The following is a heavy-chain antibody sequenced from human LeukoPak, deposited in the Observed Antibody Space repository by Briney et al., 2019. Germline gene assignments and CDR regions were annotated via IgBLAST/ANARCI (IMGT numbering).Heavy chain of an antibody. V-gene: IGHV3-21*01. CDR1: GFTFSSYY. CDR2: ISGTSAYM. J-gene: IGHJ4*02. CDR3: ARGWTTVTTSIDY. D-gene: IGHD4-17*01. Sequence: PGGSLRLSWAASGFTFSSYYMTWVRQAPGKGLEWVSSISGTSAYMYFTDSVKGRFTISRDNAKNSLYLHMNSLEAEDTAVYYCARGWTTVTTSIDYWGQGTLVTVSS.